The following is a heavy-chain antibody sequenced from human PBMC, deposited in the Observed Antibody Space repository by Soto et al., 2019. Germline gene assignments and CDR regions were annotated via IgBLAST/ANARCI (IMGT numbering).Heavy chain of an antibody. CDR3: ARVSRLVAGNYYYNCMDV. D-gene: IGHD2-15*01. CDR1: GFTVSSNY. CDR2: IYSGGST. V-gene: IGHV3-66*01. Sequence: GSLRLSCAASGFTVSSNYMSWVRQAPGKGLEWVSVIYSGGSTYYADSVKGRFTISRDNSKNTLYLQMNSLRAEDTAVYYCARVSRLVAGNYYYNCMDVWGQGTTVTVSS. J-gene: IGHJ6*02.